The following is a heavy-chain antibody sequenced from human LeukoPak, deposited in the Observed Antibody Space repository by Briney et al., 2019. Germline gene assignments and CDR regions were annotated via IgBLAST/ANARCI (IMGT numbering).Heavy chain of an antibody. Sequence: PSETLSLSCTVSGASISSSDYYWGWIRQPPGKGLEWIGSIYYSKNTYYNPSLKSRVTISADTSKNQFSLTLGSVSATDTAVYYCVSPRGFSYGYFDYWGHGTLGTVSS. CDR3: VSPRGFSYGYFDY. V-gene: IGHV4-39*01. CDR1: GASISSSDYY. J-gene: IGHJ4*03. CDR2: IYYSKNT. D-gene: IGHD5-18*01.